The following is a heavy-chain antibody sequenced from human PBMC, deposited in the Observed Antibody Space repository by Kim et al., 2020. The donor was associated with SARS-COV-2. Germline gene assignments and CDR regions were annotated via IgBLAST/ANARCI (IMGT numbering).Heavy chain of an antibody. V-gene: IGHV4-4*02. CDR1: GGSISSSNW. CDR2: IYHSGST. D-gene: IGHD2-21*02. J-gene: IGHJ5*02. CDR3: ARTSYGHGGNSGS. Sequence: SETLSLTCAVSGGSISSSNWWSWVRQPPGKGLEWIGKIYHSGSTNYNPSLKSRVTISVDKSKNQFSLKLSSVTAADTAVYYCARTSYGHGGNSGSWGQGTLVTVSS.